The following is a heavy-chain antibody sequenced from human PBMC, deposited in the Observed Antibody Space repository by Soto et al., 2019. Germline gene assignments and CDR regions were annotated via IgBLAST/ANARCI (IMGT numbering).Heavy chain of an antibody. D-gene: IGHD1-26*01. CDR3: ARENSGSYYYYYYYYMDV. CDR1: GDSVSSNSAA. CDR2: TYYRSKWYN. V-gene: IGHV6-1*01. J-gene: IGHJ6*03. Sequence: SQTLSLTCAISGDSVSSNSAAWNWIRQSPSRGLEWLGRTYYRSKWYNDYAVSVKSRITINPDTSKNQFSLQLNSVTPEDTAVYYCARENSGSYYYYYYYYMDVWGKGTTVTVSS.